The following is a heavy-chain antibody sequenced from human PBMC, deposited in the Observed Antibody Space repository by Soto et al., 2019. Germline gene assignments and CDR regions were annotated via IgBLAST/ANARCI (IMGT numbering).Heavy chain of an antibody. CDR3: AKRFTLFGEVKLSPDFDY. CDR2: ISYSGSNT. CDR1: GFTFSSHA. Sequence: EVQLLESGGGLVQPEGSLRLSCAASGFTFSSHAMSWVRQAPGKGLEWVSAISYSGSNTYYTDSVKGRFTISRDNSKNTLYLQMNSLRVEDTAIYYGAKRFTLFGEVKLSPDFDYWGQGTLVTVS. J-gene: IGHJ4*02. V-gene: IGHV3-23*01. D-gene: IGHD3-3*01.